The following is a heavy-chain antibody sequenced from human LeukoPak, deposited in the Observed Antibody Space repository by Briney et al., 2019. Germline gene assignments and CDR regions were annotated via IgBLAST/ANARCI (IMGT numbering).Heavy chain of an antibody. V-gene: IGHV1-18*01. CDR3: ARDSRIIAAAGIPAY. Sequence: PRASVKVSCKASGYTFISYGITWVRQAPGQGLEWLGWISAYNGNIDYAQKLQGRVTLTTDTSTSTAYMELRSLRSDDTAVYYCARDSRIIAAAGIPAYWGQGTLVTVSS. D-gene: IGHD6-13*01. CDR2: ISAYNGNI. CDR1: GYTFISYG. J-gene: IGHJ4*02.